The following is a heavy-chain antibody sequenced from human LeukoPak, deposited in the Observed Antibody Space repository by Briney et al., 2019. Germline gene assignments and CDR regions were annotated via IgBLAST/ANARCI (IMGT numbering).Heavy chain of an antibody. CDR2: IYYSGST. J-gene: IGHJ6*03. V-gene: IGHV4-39*07. D-gene: IGHD2-2*01. CDR3: ASGTYCSSTSCYWFSPEYYYYMDV. CDR1: GGSISSSSYY. Sequence: NPSETLSLTCTVSGGSISSSSYYWGWIRQPPGKGLEWIGSIYYSGSTYYNPSLKSQVTISVDTSKNQFSLKLSSVTAADTAVYYCASGTYCSSTSCYWFSPEYYYYMDVWGKGTTVTVSS.